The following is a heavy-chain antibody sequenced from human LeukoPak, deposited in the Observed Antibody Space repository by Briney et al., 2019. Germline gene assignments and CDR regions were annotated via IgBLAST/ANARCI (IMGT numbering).Heavy chain of an antibody. CDR3: ARYGGNGDY. V-gene: IGHV4-34*01. CDR1: GGSFSGYY. CDR2: INHSGST. D-gene: IGHD4-23*01. Sequence: SETLSLTCAVFGGSFSGYYWSWIRQPPGKGLEWIGEINHSGSTNYNPSLKSRVTISVDTSKNQFSLKLSSVTAADTAVYYCARYGGNGDYWGQGTLVTVSS. J-gene: IGHJ4*02.